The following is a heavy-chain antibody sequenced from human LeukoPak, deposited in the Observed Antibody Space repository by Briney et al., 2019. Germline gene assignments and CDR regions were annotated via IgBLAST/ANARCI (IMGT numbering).Heavy chain of an antibody. D-gene: IGHD6-13*01. Sequence: PGGSLRLSCAASGFTFSSYWMSWVRQAPGKGLEWVANIKQDGSEKYYVDSVKGRFTISRDNAKNSLYLQMNSLRAEDTAVYYCAKYHQTSSSWYGFDYWGQGTLVTVSS. V-gene: IGHV3-7*01. CDR2: IKQDGSEK. CDR1: GFTFSSYW. J-gene: IGHJ4*02. CDR3: AKYHQTSSSWYGFDY.